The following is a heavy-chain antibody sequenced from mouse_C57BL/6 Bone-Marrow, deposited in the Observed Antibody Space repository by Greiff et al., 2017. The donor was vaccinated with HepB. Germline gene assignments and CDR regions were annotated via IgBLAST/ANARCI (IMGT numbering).Heavy chain of an antibody. D-gene: IGHD1-1*01. CDR1: GFNIKDDY. J-gene: IGHJ1*03. V-gene: IGHV14-4*01. Sequence: EVTLVESGAELVRPGASVKLSCTASGFNIKDDYMHWVKQRPEQGLEWIGWIDPENGDTEYASKFQGKATITADTSSNTAYLQLSSLTSEDTAGYYCTTYRYWGTGTTVTVSS. CDR3: TTYRY. CDR2: IDPENGDT.